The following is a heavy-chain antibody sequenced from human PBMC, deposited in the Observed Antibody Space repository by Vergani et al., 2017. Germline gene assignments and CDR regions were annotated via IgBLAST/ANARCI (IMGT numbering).Heavy chain of an antibody. V-gene: IGHV4-61*02. CDR1: GESIRSGSHY. CDR3: SRSRTYCTSGSCQAI. D-gene: IGHD2-15*01. J-gene: IGHJ4*02. CDR2: IHSGGST. Sequence: QVKLQESGPGLLKPSQTLSLICTVSGESIRSGSHYWSWIRQPAGKGPELIGHIHSGGSTDLNPPFKSRGTISVDTSNSQFSLKLNSVTVADTAVYYCSRSRTYCTSGSCQAIWGQGTLVTVSS.